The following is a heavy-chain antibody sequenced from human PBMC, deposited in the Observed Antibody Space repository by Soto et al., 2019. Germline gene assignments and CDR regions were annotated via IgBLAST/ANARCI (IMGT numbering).Heavy chain of an antibody. J-gene: IGHJ3*02. D-gene: IGHD5-12*01. CDR3: AREDGYRGGDAFDI. CDR1: GFTVSSND. CDR2: IYSGGST. Sequence: SLRLYCAASGFTVSSNDMSWVRQAPGKGLEWVSVIYSGGSTYYADSVKGRFTISRDNSKNTLYLQMNSLRAEDTAVYYCAREDGYRGGDAFDIWGQGTMVTVSS. V-gene: IGHV3-66*01.